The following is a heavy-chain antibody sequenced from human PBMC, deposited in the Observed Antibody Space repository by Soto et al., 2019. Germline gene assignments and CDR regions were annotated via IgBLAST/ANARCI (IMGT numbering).Heavy chain of an antibody. CDR3: ARGGNYYGSGRFSPNIDY. V-gene: IGHV3-33*01. CDR1: GFTFTFFG. J-gene: IGHJ4*02. CDR2: IWLDGSNK. Sequence: GSLRLSCIMSGFTFTFFGMHWVRQAPGKGLEWVAVIWLDGSNKYYADSVKGRFTISRDNSRKTLYLQMNSLRVEDTAVYYCARGGNYYGSGRFSPNIDYWGQGTPVTVSS. D-gene: IGHD3-10*01.